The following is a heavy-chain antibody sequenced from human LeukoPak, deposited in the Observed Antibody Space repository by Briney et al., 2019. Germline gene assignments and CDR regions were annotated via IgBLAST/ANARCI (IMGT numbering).Heavy chain of an antibody. D-gene: IGHD2-2*01. CDR2: IFPIFGTA. V-gene: IGHV1-69*13. CDR1: GGTFSSYA. CDR3: ATTKRVKLVVVVPAARYGMDV. Sequence: SVKVSCKASGGTFSSYAISWVRQAPGQGHEWRGGIFPIFGTANYAQKFQGRGTMTADESTSTAYMELRSLRSEDTAVYYCATTKRVKLVVVVPAARYGMDVWGQGTTVTVSS. J-gene: IGHJ6*02.